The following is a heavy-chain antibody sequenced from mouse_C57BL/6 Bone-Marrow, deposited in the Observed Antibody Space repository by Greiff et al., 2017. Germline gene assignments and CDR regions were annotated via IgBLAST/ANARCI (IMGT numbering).Heavy chain of an antibody. D-gene: IGHD1-1*01. CDR2: IDPENGDT. J-gene: IGHJ1*03. V-gene: IGHV14-4*01. CDR3: TPPITTVVATDWYFDV. Sequence: EVQLQESGAELVRPGASVKLSWTASGFNIKDDYMHWVKQRPEQGLEWIGWIDPENGDTEYASKFQGKATITADTSSNTAYLQLSSLTSEDTAVYYCTPPITTVVATDWYFDVWGTGTTVTVSS. CDR1: GFNIKDDY.